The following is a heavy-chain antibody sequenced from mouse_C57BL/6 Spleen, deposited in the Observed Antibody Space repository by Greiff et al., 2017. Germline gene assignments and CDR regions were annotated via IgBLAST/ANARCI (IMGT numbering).Heavy chain of an antibody. CDR3: AMECYYGNYYYAMDY. CDR2: ISSGSSTI. Sequence: EVQGVESGGGLVKPGGSLKLSCAASGFTFSDYGMHWVRQAPEKGLEWVAYISSGSSTIYYADTVKGRFTISRDNAKNTLFLQMTSLRSEDTAMYYCAMECYYGNYYYAMDYWGQGTSVTVSS. CDR1: GFTFSDYG. V-gene: IGHV5-17*01. D-gene: IGHD2-1*01. J-gene: IGHJ4*01.